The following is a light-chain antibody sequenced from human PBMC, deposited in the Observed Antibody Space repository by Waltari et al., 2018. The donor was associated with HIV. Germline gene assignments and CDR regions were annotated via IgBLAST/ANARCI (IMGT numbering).Light chain of an antibody. J-gene: IGKJ4*01. V-gene: IGKV4-1*01. CDR3: QQYYSVPPT. CDR2: WAS. Sequence: DIVMTQSPDSLAVSLGERATINCTSSRTVFYSSDNQNYLAWYLQRPGQSPKVLIFWASTRAYGVPDLFSGSGSGTDFSLTLSSLQADDVGIYYCQQYYSVPPTFGGGTKVEI. CDR1: RTVFYSSDNQNY.